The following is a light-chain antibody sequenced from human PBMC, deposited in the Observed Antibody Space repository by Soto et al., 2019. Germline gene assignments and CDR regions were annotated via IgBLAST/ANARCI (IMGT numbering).Light chain of an antibody. J-gene: IGKJ1*01. Sequence: DIQMTQSPSTLSASVGDRVTITCRASQSIGSSLAWYQQKPGKAPNLLISDASSLERGVPSRFSGSGSGTEFTLTIRSLQPDDFATYYCQQYNGYSRTFGQGTMVDIK. CDR3: QQYNGYSRT. CDR2: DAS. CDR1: QSIGSS. V-gene: IGKV1-5*01.